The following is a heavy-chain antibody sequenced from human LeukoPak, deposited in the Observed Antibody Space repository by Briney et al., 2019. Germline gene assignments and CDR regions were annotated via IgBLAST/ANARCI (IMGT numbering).Heavy chain of an antibody. D-gene: IGHD3-22*01. CDR1: GDSISSGGYY. CDR2: IYYSGTT. V-gene: IGHV4-31*03. CDR3: ARGPYYYDSRHFDY. J-gene: IGHJ4*02. Sequence: SETLSFTCTVSGDSISSGGYYWSWIRQHPGKGLEWIGYIYYSGTTYYSPSLKSRLTISVDTSKNQFSLRLRSVTAADTAVYYCARGPYYYDSRHFDYWGQGTLVTVSS.